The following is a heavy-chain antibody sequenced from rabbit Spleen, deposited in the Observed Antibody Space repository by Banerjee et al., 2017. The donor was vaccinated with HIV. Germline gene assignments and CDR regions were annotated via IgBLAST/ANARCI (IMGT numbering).Heavy chain of an antibody. CDR1: GFDFSVYG. Sequence: QEQLEESGGGLVQPGGSLTLSCKASGFDFSVYGLSWVRQAPGKGLEWIGYIDPVFGITYYASWVNGRFSISRENAQNTVFLQMTSLTDADTATYFCARSYTYGYASYAYYFHLWGPGTLVTVS. V-gene: IGHV1S47*01. J-gene: IGHJ4*01. CDR3: ARSYTYGYASYAYYFHL. CDR2: IDPVFGIT. D-gene: IGHD6-1*01.